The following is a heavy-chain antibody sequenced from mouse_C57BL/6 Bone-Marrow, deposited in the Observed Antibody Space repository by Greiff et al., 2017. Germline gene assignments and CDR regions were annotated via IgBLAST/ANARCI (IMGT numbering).Heavy chain of an antibody. CDR2: ISDGGSYT. Sequence: VKVVESGGGLVKPGGSLKLSCAASGFTFSSYAMSWVRQTPEKRLEWVATISDGGSYTYYPDNVKGRFTISRDNAKNNLYLQMSHLKSEDTAMYYCARDWDGFYYFDYWGQGTTRKVSS. CDR1: GFTFSSYA. V-gene: IGHV5-4*01. CDR3: ARDWDGFYYFDY. J-gene: IGHJ2*01. D-gene: IGHD4-1*01.